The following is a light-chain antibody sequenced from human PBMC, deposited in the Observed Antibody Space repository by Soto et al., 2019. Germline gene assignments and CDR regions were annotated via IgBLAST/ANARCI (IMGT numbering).Light chain of an antibody. V-gene: IGKV1-12*01. J-gene: IGKJ3*01. CDR1: QSISSW. CDR2: AAS. Sequence: DIWMTQSPSSVSASVGDRVTITCRASQSISSWLAWYQQKPGKAPQLLIYAASSLQSGVPSRFSGSGSGTDFTLTISSLQPADFATYYCQHAHSFPFTFGPGTKVDF. CDR3: QHAHSFPFT.